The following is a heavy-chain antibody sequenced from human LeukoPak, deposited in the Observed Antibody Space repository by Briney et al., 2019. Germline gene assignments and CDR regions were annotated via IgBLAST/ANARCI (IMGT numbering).Heavy chain of an antibody. J-gene: IGHJ5*02. V-gene: IGHV3-23*01. CDR1: GFPFSNHA. CDR3: VREAGYCASVCLKSNWFDP. Sequence: GGSLRLSCAASGFPFSNHAMSWVRQPPGKGLEWVSAISNGNTYYADSVRGRFTISRDDSKNMVYLQMNSLRDEDAALYYCVREAGYCASVCLKSNWFDPWGQGTLVSVSS. D-gene: IGHD2-21*02. CDR2: ISNGNT.